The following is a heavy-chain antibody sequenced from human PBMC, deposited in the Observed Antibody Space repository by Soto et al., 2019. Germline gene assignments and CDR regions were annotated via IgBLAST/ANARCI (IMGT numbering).Heavy chain of an antibody. D-gene: IGHD1-7*01. CDR2: INPNSGGT. J-gene: IGHJ6*02. CDR1: GYTFTGYY. V-gene: IGHV1-2*02. CDR3: ARVSLELLMPPTYYYYYGMDV. Sequence: GASVKVSCKASGYTFTGYYMHWVRQAPGQGLEWMGWINPNSGGTNYAQKFQGRVTMTRDTSISTAYMELSRLSSDDTAVYYCARVSLELLMPPTYYYYYGMDVWGQGTTVTVSS.